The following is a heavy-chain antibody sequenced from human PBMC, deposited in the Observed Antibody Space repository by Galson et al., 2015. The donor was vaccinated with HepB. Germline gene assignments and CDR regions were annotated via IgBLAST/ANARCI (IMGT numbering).Heavy chain of an antibody. CDR3: ARDFRIVGPTADAFHL. CDR1: GFTFSSYW. Sequence: SLRLSCAASGFTFSSYWMHWVRQAPGKALVWVSRIKSDGTSTSYADSVKGRFTISRDNAKNTLYLQMDSLRAEDTAVYYCARDFRIVGPTADAFHLWGQGTMVTVSS. V-gene: IGHV3-74*01. J-gene: IGHJ3*01. CDR2: IKSDGTST. D-gene: IGHD1-26*01.